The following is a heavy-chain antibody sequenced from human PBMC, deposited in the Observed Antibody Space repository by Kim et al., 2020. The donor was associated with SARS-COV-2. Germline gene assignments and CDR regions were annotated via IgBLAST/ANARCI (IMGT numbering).Heavy chain of an antibody. J-gene: IGHJ6*02. V-gene: IGHV3-9*01. CDR1: GFTFDDYA. CDR3: AKDRGMVRGDYGMDV. CDR2: ISWNSGTI. Sequence: GGSLRLSCAASGFTFDDYAMHWVRQAPGKGLEWVSGISWNSGTIGYADSVKGRFTISRDNAKNSLYLQMNSLRVEDTALYFCAKDRGMVRGDYGMDVWSQGTTVTVSS. D-gene: IGHD3-10*01.